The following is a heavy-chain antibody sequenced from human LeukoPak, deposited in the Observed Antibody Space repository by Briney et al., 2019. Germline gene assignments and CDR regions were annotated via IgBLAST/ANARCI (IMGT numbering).Heavy chain of an antibody. CDR3: AKGRRGRYFDWLFP. J-gene: IGHJ5*02. Sequence: GGSLRLSCAASGFTFSSYGMHWVRQAPGKGLEWVAFIRNDGSNKYYADSVKGRFTISRDNSKNALYLQMNSLRAEDTAVYYCAKGRRGRYFDWLFPWGQGTLVTVSS. CDR1: GFTFSSYG. V-gene: IGHV3-30*02. D-gene: IGHD3-9*01. CDR2: IRNDGSNK.